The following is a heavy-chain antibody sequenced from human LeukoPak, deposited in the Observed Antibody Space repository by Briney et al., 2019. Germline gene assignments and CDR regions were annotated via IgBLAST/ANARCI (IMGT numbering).Heavy chain of an antibody. CDR1: GYTFTSYG. J-gene: IGHJ3*02. V-gene: IGHV1-2*02. CDR3: AKAYGSSSWAFDI. CDR2: INPHSGGT. Sequence: ASVKVSCKASGYTFTSYGISWVRQAPGQGLEWMGWINPHSGGTNYAQKFQGRVTMTRDTSISTAYMDLSRLRSDDTAVYYCAKAYGSSSWAFDIWGQGTMVTVSS. D-gene: IGHD6-6*01.